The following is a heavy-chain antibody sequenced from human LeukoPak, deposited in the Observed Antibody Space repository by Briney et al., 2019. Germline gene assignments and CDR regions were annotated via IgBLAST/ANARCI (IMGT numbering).Heavy chain of an antibody. CDR1: GFTFSSYA. Sequence: GGSLRLTCAAPGFTFSSYAMSWVRQAPGKGLEWVSAISGSGGSTYYADSVKGRFTISRDNSKNTLYLQMNSLRAEDTAVYYCARDWGYGDYLYWYFDLWGRGTLVTVSS. J-gene: IGHJ2*01. CDR3: ARDWGYGDYLYWYFDL. CDR2: ISGSGGST. D-gene: IGHD4-17*01. V-gene: IGHV3-23*01.